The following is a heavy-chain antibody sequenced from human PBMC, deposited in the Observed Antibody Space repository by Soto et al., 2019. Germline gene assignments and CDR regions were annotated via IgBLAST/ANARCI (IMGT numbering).Heavy chain of an antibody. Sequence: SETLSLTCAVSGYSISSGYYWGCIRQPPGKGLEWIGSIHYSGYTYYNPSLKSRATMSVDTSNNQFSLRLGSVTAADTAVYYCTRVPESLEFVDPWGQGTLVTVSS. D-gene: IGHD1-1*01. CDR2: IHYSGYT. CDR3: TRVPESLEFVDP. V-gene: IGHV4-38-2*01. CDR1: GYSISSGYY. J-gene: IGHJ5*02.